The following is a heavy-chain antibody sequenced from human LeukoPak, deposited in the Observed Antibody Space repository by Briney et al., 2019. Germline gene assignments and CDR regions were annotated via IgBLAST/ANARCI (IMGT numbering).Heavy chain of an antibody. CDR1: GFIFSTYA. J-gene: IGHJ4*02. Sequence: PGGSLRLSCAASGFIFSTYAMSWVRQAPGKGLKWVSGISGSGGSTYYADSVKGRFTISRDNSKNTLYLQMNSLRAEDTAVYYCAKGGLYYYDSSGYFDYWGQGTLVTVSS. D-gene: IGHD3-22*01. CDR3: AKGGLYYYDSSGYFDY. V-gene: IGHV3-23*01. CDR2: ISGSGGST.